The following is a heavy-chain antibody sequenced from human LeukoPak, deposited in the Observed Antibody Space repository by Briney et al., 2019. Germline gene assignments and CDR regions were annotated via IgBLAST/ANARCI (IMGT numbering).Heavy chain of an antibody. D-gene: IGHD1-14*01. Sequence: PSETLSLTCTVSGGSISSYFWSWIRQPPGKGLEWIAYAHYSESTNYNPSLKSRVTISLDTSKNQFSLMLNSVTAADTAVYYFAIDQGINNHRIIDSWGQGTLVTVSS. CDR3: AIDQGINNHRIIDS. CDR2: AHYSEST. V-gene: IGHV4-59*01. J-gene: IGHJ4*02. CDR1: GGSISSYF.